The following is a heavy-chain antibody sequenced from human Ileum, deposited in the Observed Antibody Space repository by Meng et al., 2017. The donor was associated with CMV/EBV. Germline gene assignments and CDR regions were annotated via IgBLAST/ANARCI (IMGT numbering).Heavy chain of an antibody. CDR2: IKSKADGGTA. V-gene: IGHV3-15*01. D-gene: IGHD3-10*01. CDR3: TTGAYGSGSYPFEH. J-gene: IGHJ4*02. Sequence: FTFSDAWMNWVRQAPGKGLEWVGRIKSKADGGTADCAAPAKGRFTISRDDSKNTLSLQMNSLKTEDTAVYYCTTGAYGSGSYPFEHWGQGTLVTVSS. CDR1: FTFSDAW.